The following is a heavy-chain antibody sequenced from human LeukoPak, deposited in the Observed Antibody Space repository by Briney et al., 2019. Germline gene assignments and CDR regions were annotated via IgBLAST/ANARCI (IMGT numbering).Heavy chain of an antibody. CDR1: GSTFSSYG. V-gene: IGHV3-30*18. CDR3: AKDSGEYYYYYMDV. J-gene: IGHJ6*03. CDR2: ISYDGSNK. Sequence: GGSLRLSCAASGSTFSSYGMHWVRQAPGKGLEWVAVISYDGSNKYYADSVKGRFTISRDNSKNTLYLQMNSLRAEDTAVYYCAKDSGEYYYYYMDVWGKGTTVTISS. D-gene: IGHD3-10*01.